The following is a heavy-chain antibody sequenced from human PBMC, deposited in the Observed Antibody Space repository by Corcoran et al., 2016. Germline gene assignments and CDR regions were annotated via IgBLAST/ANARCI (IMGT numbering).Heavy chain of an antibody. J-gene: IGHJ4*02. CDR1: GFTVSSNY. Sequence: EVQLVESGGGLIQPGGSLRLSCAASGFTVSSNYMSCVRQAPWKGLEWVPVIYSGGSTYYADSVKGRFTIPRDNSKNTLYLQMNSLRAEDTAVDYCAREGPPGSFDYWGQGTLVTVSS. CDR3: AREGPPGSFDY. V-gene: IGHV3-53*01. CDR2: IYSGGST.